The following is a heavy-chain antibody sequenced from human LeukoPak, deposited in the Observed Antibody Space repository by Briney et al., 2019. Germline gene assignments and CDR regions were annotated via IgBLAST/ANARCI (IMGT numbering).Heavy chain of an antibody. CDR3: ARDLPNYDILTGYWGAGAFDI. D-gene: IGHD3-9*01. CDR1: GFTFSSYN. J-gene: IGHJ3*02. Sequence: SGGSLRLSCAASGFTFSSYNMKWVRQAPGKGLEWVSSISTSSSYIYYADSVKGRFTISRDNAKNSLNLQMNSLRVEDTAVYYCARDLPNYDILTGYWGAGAFDIWGQGTMVTVSS. CDR2: ISTSSSYI. V-gene: IGHV3-21*01.